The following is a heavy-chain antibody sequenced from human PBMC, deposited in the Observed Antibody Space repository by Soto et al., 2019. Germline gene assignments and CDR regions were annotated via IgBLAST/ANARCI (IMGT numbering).Heavy chain of an antibody. D-gene: IGHD7-27*01. CDR2: INSNGGTT. V-gene: IGHV3-64D*06. CDR1: GFTFSSYA. Sequence: GGSLRLSCSASGFTFSSYAMHWVRQAPGKGLEYVSAINSNGGTTYYADSVKGRFTISRDNSKNTLYLQMSSLRAEDTAVYYCVKGGGEGYYFDYWGQGTLVTVSS. CDR3: VKGGGEGYYFDY. J-gene: IGHJ4*02.